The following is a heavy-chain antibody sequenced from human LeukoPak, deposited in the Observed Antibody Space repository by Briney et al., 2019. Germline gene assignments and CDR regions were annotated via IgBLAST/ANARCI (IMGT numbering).Heavy chain of an antibody. D-gene: IGHD4-17*01. CDR1: GFTFSDYY. Sequence: GGSLRLSRAASGFTFSDYYMSWIRQAPGKGLEWVSYISSSSGTIYYADSVKGRFTISRDNAKNSLFLQMNSLRAEDTAVYYCARNDYGDYECWFDPWGQGTLVTVSS. V-gene: IGHV3-11*01. CDR3: ARNDYGDYECWFDP. CDR2: ISSSSGTI. J-gene: IGHJ5*02.